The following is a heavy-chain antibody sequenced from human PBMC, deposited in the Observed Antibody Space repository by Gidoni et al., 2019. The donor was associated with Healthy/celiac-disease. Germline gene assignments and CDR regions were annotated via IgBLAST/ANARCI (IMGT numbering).Heavy chain of an antibody. CDR2: IRQDGSEK. V-gene: IGHV3-7*01. Sequence: EVQLVESGGGLVQPGGSLRLPCAASGFTFSSYWMGWVRQAPGKGLVWVANIRQDGSEKYYVDSVKGRCTISRDNAKNSLYLQMNSLRAEDTAVYYCAREGPGGYYDSSGFFDYWGQGTLVTVSS. D-gene: IGHD3-22*01. CDR3: AREGPGGYYDSSGFFDY. CDR1: GFTFSSYW. J-gene: IGHJ4*02.